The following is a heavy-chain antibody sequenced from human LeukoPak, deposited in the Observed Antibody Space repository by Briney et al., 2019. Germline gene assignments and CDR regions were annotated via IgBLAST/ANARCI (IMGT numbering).Heavy chain of an antibody. Sequence: SETLSLTCTVSGGSTSTNNYWSWIRQPPGKGLEWIGYIYYSGSTNYNPSLKSRVTISVDTSKNQFSLKLSSVTAADTAVYYCARSPRGELLPNWFDPWGQGTLVTVSS. CDR1: GGSTSTNNY. CDR3: ARSPRGELLPNWFDP. D-gene: IGHD3-10*01. J-gene: IGHJ5*02. CDR2: IYYSGST. V-gene: IGHV4-59*01.